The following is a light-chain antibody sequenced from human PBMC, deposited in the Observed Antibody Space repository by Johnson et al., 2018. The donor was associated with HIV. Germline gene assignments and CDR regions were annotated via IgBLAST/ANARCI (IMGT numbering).Light chain of an antibody. CDR2: DNH. CDR3: GTWDSSLSASYV. V-gene: IGLV1-51*01. Sequence: VLTQPPSVSAAPGQKVTISCSGSSSNIGNNYVSWYQQVPGTAPKLLIYDNHKRPSGIPDRFSGSKSGTSATLVLTGLPTGDEADYYCGTWDSSLSASYVFGTGTKVTVL. J-gene: IGLJ1*01. CDR1: SSNIGNNY.